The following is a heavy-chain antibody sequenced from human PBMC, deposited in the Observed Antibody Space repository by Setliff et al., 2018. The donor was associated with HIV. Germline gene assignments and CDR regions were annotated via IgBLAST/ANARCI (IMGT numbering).Heavy chain of an antibody. J-gene: IGHJ4*02. CDR1: GFTFRSYE. CDR3: ATDSPSFY. D-gene: IGHD2-2*01. CDR2: ISRSGSTI. Sequence: GGSLRLSCAASGFTFRSYEMNWVRQALGKGLEWVSYISRSGSTIHYADSVKGRFTISRDNAKNSLYLQMKSLRAEDTALYYCATDSPSFYWGQGTLVTVSS. V-gene: IGHV3-48*03.